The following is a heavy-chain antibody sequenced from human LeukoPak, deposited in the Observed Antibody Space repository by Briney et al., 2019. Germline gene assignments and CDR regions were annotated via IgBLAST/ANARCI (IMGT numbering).Heavy chain of an antibody. CDR2: INPNSGGT. J-gene: IGHJ4*02. Sequence: ASVKVSCKASRYIFTGYYMHWVRQAPGQGLEWMGWINPNSGGTNYAQKFQGRVTMTRDTSISTAYMELSRLRSDDTAVYYCARTRYCSSTSCAPDFDYWGQGTLVTVSS. D-gene: IGHD2-2*01. CDR3: ARTRYCSSTSCAPDFDY. CDR1: RYIFTGYY. V-gene: IGHV1-2*02.